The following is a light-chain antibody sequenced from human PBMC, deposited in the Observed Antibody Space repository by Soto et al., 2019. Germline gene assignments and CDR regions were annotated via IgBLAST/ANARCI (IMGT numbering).Light chain of an antibody. CDR1: QGIANY. V-gene: IGKV1-27*01. Sequence: DIQLTQSPSSLSASVGDRVTITCWASQGIANYLAWYQQKPGKVPKLLIYAASTLQSGVPSRFSGSGSGTDFTLTISSLQPEDVATYYCQKYNSAPHTFGQGTKLEIK. CDR3: QKYNSAPHT. CDR2: AAS. J-gene: IGKJ2*01.